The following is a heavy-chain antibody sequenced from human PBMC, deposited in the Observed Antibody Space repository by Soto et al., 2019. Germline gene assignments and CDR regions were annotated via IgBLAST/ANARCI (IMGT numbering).Heavy chain of an antibody. D-gene: IGHD1-26*01. CDR1: GVPISTDDYY. CDR2: IYYSGST. Sequence: SETLSLTCTVSGVPISTDDYYWTWIRQPPGKGLEWIGYIYYSGSTYYNWSLKSRVTISIDTSKNQFSLNLSSVTAADTAVYYCARQRPTDGRWEFANYYGMDVWGQGTPVTVS. J-gene: IGHJ6*02. CDR3: ARQRPTDGRWEFANYYGMDV. V-gene: IGHV4-30-4*01.